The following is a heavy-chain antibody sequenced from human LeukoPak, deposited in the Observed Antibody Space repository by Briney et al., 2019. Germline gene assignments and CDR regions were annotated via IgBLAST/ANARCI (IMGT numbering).Heavy chain of an antibody. CDR1: GFTFSSYD. J-gene: IGHJ3*02. CDR3: ARVPSVQLLWFGEPAGAFDI. CDR2: IGTAGDT. Sequence: PGGSLRLSCAASGFTFSSYDMHWVRQATGKGLEWVSAIGTAGDTYYPGSVKGRFTISRENAKNSLYLQMNSLRAGDTAVYYCARVPSVQLLWFGEPAGAFDIWGQGTMVTVSS. V-gene: IGHV3-13*01. D-gene: IGHD3-10*01.